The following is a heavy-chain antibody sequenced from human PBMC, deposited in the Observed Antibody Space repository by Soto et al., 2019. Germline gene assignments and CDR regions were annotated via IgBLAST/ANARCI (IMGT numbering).Heavy chain of an antibody. CDR2: IIPILGAA. V-gene: IGHV1-69*08. Sequence: QVQLVQSGAEMKKPGSSVKVSCKASGGTFGSSSISWVRQAPGQGLEWVGRIIPILGAANYAQKLQGRVTVTADKSRGTAYMELSSLTSEDTAEYYCARGVVVSGSHFDDWGQGTLVTVSS. J-gene: IGHJ4*02. CDR3: ARGVVVSGSHFDD. CDR1: GGTFGSSS. D-gene: IGHD6-19*01.